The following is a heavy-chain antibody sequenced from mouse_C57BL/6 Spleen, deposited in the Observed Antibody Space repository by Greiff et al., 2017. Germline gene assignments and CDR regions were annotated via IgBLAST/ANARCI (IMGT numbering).Heavy chain of an antibody. CDR1: GYTFTSYW. CDR2: IDPSDSYT. V-gene: IGHV1-50*01. J-gene: IGHJ2*01. CDR3: ASEDPKKLYFDY. Sequence: QVQLQQSGAELVKPGASVKLSCKASGYTFTSYWMQWVKQRPGQGLEWIGEIDPSDSYTNYNQKFKGKATLTVDTSSSTAYMQLSSLTSEDSAVYYCASEDPKKLYFDYWGQGTTLTVSS.